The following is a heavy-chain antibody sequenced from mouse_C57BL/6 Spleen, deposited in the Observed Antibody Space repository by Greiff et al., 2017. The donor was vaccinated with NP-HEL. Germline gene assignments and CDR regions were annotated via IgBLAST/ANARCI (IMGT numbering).Heavy chain of an antibody. V-gene: IGHV5-15*04. Sequence: EVKLVESGGGLVQPGGSLKLSCAASGFTFSDYGMAWVRQAPRKGPEWVAFISNLAFSIYYADTVTGRFTISRENAKNTLYLEMSSLRSEDTAMYYCARHRDYSYAMDYWGQGTSVTVSS. CDR2: ISNLAFSI. CDR1: GFTFSDYG. D-gene: IGHD1-1*01. J-gene: IGHJ4*01. CDR3: ARHRDYSYAMDY.